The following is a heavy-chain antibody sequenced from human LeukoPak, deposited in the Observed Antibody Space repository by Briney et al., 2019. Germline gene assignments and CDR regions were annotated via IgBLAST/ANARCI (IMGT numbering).Heavy chain of an antibody. CDR2: ISHSGGT. CDR3: ARGRHWGAGADY. J-gene: IGHJ4*02. Sequence: SETLSLTCAVYGGSFSGYYWSWIRQPPGKGLEWIGEISHSGGTDYNPSLKSRVTISVDTSRNQLSLKVSSVTAADTAVYYCARGRHWGAGADYWGQGTLVTVSS. D-gene: IGHD7-27*01. V-gene: IGHV4-34*01. CDR1: GGSFSGYY.